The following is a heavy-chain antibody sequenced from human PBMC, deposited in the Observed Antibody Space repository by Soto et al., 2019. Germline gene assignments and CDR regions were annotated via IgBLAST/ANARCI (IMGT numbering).Heavy chain of an antibody. D-gene: IGHD3-9*01. V-gene: IGHV3-21*01. CDR2: INPTSRYV. CDR1: GFTFSSYS. J-gene: IGHJ3*01. CDR3: ARHENWLTGDGLDF. Sequence: EVQLLESGGGLVNPGGSLRLSCATSGFTFSSYSMDWVRQAPGKGLEWVASINPTSRYVFYADSVRGRFTISRDYAENSLHLQMTGLRGEDTDVYYSARHENWLTGDGLDFWVRGTVVTVSS.